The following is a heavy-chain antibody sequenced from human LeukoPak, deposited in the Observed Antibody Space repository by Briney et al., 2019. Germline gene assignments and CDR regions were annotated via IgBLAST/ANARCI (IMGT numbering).Heavy chain of an antibody. D-gene: IGHD2-15*01. J-gene: IGHJ4*02. CDR3: ARGQVVRDY. V-gene: IGHV4-34*01. Sequence: PSETLSLTCIVSGGSISSYFWSWIRQSPGKGLEWIGEINHSGSTNYNPSLKSRVTLSLDTSNNQVSLNLTSVTTADTAVYYCARGQVVRDYWGQGTLVTVSS. CDR2: INHSGST. CDR1: GGSISSYF.